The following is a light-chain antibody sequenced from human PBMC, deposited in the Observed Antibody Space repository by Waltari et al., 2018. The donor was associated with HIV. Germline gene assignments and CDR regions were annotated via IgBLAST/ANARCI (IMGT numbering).Light chain of an antibody. Sequence: QSALTQPASVSGSPGQSITITCAGTSDDVGGYDHVAWYQQIMGRPPKLIIFAVRHRPSGVSARFSGSKSGNTASLTITGLRPDDEAVYFCSSYARDISIIFGGGTRLTV. CDR1: SDDVGGYDH. J-gene: IGLJ2*01. V-gene: IGLV2-14*01. CDR3: SSYARDISII. CDR2: AVR.